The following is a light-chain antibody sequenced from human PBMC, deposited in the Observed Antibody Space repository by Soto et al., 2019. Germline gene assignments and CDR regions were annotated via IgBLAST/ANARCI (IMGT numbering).Light chain of an antibody. CDR3: QHSYSTLWT. CDR1: QSISSY. J-gene: IGKJ1*01. Sequence: DIQMTRSPSSLSASVGDRVTITCRASQSISSYLNWYQQKPGKAPTLLIYAASSLQSGVPSRFSGSGSGTDFTLTISSLQPEDFATYYCQHSYSTLWTFGQGTKVEIK. CDR2: AAS. V-gene: IGKV1-39*01.